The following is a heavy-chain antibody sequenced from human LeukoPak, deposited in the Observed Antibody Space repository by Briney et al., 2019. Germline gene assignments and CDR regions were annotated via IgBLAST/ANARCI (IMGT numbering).Heavy chain of an antibody. V-gene: IGHV3-21*01. J-gene: IGHJ4*02. D-gene: IGHD6-19*01. CDR1: GFTFGSYS. Sequence: GGSLRLSCAASGFTFGSYSMNWVRQAPGKGLEWVSSISSSSSYIYYADSVKGRFTISRDNAKNSLYLQMNSLRAEDTAVYYCARGGAVAGNNYFDYWGQGTLVTVSS. CDR2: ISSSSSYI. CDR3: ARGGAVAGNNYFDY.